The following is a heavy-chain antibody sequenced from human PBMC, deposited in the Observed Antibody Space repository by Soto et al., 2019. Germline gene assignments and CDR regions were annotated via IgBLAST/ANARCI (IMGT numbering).Heavy chain of an antibody. J-gene: IGHJ6*02. D-gene: IGHD2-21*02. CDR1: GGTFSSYA. CDR2: IIPIFGTA. V-gene: IGHV1-69*13. CDR3: ARAIVVVTAINPRGYYYGMDV. Sequence: SVKVSCKASGGTFSSYAISWVRQAPGQGLEWMGGIIPIFGTANYAQKFQGRVTITADESTSTAYMELSSLRSEDTAVYYCARAIVVVTAINPRGYYYGMDVWGQGTTVTVS.